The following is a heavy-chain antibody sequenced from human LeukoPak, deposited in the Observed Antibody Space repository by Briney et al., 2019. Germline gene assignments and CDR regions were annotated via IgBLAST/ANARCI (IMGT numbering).Heavy chain of an antibody. CDR2: IRSKANSYAT. CDR1: GFTFSGSA. Sequence: PGGSLRLSCAASGFTFSGSAMHWVRQASGKGLEWVGRIRSKANSYATAYAASVKGRFTISRDDSKNTAYLQMNSLKTEDTAVYYCTRPSDDILTGYFHWGQGTLVTVSS. J-gene: IGHJ4*02. V-gene: IGHV3-73*01. CDR3: TRPSDDILTGYFH. D-gene: IGHD3-9*01.